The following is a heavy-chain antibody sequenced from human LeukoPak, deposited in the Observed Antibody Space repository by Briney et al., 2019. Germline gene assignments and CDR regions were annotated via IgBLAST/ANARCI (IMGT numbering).Heavy chain of an antibody. CDR1: GGSISSHH. CDR2: IHYRGST. CDR3: AIFYDTSSYFHH. J-gene: IGHJ4*02. D-gene: IGHD3-22*01. V-gene: IGHV4-59*11. Sequence: SETLSLTCTVSGGSISSHHWSWIRQAPAGGLESIGNIHYRGSTNYNPSLQSRVTMSIDTSKTRFSLKLTSVTAADTAVYYCAIFYDTSSYFHHWGQGVLVTVSS.